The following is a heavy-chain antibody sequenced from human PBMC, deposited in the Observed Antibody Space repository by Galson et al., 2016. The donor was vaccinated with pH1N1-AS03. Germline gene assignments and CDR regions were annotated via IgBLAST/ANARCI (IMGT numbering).Heavy chain of an antibody. V-gene: IGHV1-18*01. CDR1: GYVFGSYR. Sequence: SVKVSCKASGYVFGSYRISWVRQAPGQGLEWMGWISVYNGNTNHAQNLQGRVTMYTDTSTTTAYMELRSLTSDDTAVYYCARQTMVHYFDYWGQGTLVTVSS. D-gene: IGHD3-10*01. CDR3: ARQTMVHYFDY. CDR2: ISVYNGNT. J-gene: IGHJ4*02.